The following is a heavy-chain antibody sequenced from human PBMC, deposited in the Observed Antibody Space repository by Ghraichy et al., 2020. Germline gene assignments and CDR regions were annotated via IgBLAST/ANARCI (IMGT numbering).Heavy chain of an antibody. V-gene: IGHV3-7*01. Sequence: GGSLRLSCAASGFTFSNYCMRWVRQAPGKGLEWVANIKQDGSGKYYVDSVKGRFTISRDNAKNSLYLQMNSLRAEDTAVYYCARDLGYSDYDRAGGEQWLLDYFDDWGQGTLVTVSS. CDR1: GFTFSNYC. CDR2: IKQDGSGK. D-gene: IGHD5-12*01. J-gene: IGHJ4*02. CDR3: ARDLGYSDYDRAGGEQWLLDYFDD.